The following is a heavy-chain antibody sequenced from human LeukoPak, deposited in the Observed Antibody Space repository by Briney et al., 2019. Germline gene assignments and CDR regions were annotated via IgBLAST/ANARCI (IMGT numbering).Heavy chain of an antibody. CDR1: GGSISSSNW. Sequence: SGALSLTCAVSGGSISSSNWWSWVRQPPGKGLEWIGEIYHSGSTNYNPSLKSRVTISVDKSKNQFSLKLSSVTAADTAVYYCARGPYDILTGYYKGSDYWGQGTLVTVSS. CDR3: ARGPYDILTGYYKGSDY. D-gene: IGHD3-9*01. J-gene: IGHJ4*02. CDR2: IYHSGST. V-gene: IGHV4-4*02.